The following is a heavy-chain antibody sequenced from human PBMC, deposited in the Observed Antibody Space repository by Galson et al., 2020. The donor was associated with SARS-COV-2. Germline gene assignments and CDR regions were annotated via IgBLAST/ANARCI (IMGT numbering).Heavy chain of an antibody. Sequence: HGESLKISCKGSGYSFTSYWIGWVRQMPGKGLEWMGRIDPSDSYTNYSPSFQGHVTISADKSISTAYLQWTSLKASDTAMYYCARHLDLGLHYYMDVWGKGNTVTVSS. CDR3: ARHLDLGLHYYMDV. CDR1: GYSFTSYW. J-gene: IGHJ6*03. D-gene: IGHD1-7*01. CDR2: IDPSDSYT. V-gene: IGHV5-10-1*01.